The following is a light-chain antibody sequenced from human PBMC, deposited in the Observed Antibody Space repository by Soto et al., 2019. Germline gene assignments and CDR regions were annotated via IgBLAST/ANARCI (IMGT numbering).Light chain of an antibody. Sequence: EIVLTQSPGTLSLSPGERATLSCRAIQSVSSSYLAWYQQKPGQAPRLLLYGASSRATGIPDRFSGSGSGTDFTLTIRRLEPEDFALYYCQQYGSSPAFGGGTKVEIK. CDR3: QQYGSSPA. CDR2: GAS. V-gene: IGKV3-20*01. CDR1: QSVSSSY. J-gene: IGKJ4*01.